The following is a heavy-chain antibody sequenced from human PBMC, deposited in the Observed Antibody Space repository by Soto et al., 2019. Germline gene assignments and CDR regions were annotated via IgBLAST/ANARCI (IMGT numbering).Heavy chain of an antibody. CDR2: IWYDGSNK. J-gene: IGHJ4*02. V-gene: IGHV3-33*01. CDR1: GFTFSSYG. CDR3: VRDGYCSGGSCYSVPVFDY. D-gene: IGHD2-15*01. Sequence: PGGSLRLSCAASGFTFSSYGMHWVRQAPGKGLEWVAVIWYDGSNKYYADSVKGRFTISRDNSKNTLYLQMNSLRAEDTAVYYCVRDGYCSGGSCYSVPVFDYWGQGT.